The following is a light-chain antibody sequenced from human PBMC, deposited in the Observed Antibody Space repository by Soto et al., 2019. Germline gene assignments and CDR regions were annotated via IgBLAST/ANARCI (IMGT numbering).Light chain of an antibody. Sequence: NLLTQAPGTLSLSPGQSAPFSCRASQSLSGNYLAWYQQNPGQAPRVLISRASIRATGIPDRFGGTRCGTEFTLTIHNLETEDFAVYYCQQRNVWPTITFGQGTRLENK. CDR3: QQRNVWPTIT. CDR1: QSLSGNY. CDR2: RAS. V-gene: IGKV3-20*01. J-gene: IGKJ5*01.